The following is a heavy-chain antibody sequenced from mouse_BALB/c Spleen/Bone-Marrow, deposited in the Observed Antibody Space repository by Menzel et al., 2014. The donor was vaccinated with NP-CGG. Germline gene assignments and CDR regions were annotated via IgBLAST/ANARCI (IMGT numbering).Heavy chain of an antibody. CDR1: GYTFTDYY. CDR2: IYPGSGNT. J-gene: IGHJ4*01. CDR3: ERAASLDY. V-gene: IGHV1-77*01. Sequence: VKLMESGAELARPGASVKLSCKASGYTFTDYYVSWVKQRTGQGLEWIGEIYPGSGNTYYNEKFKGKATLTADRSSSTAYMQLSSLTSEDSAVYFCERAASLDYWGQGTSVTVSS.